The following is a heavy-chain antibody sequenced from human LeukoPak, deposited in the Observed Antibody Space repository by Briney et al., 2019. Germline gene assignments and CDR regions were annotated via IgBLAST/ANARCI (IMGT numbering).Heavy chain of an antibody. J-gene: IGHJ4*02. CDR3: ARQTGSGLFILP. V-gene: IGHV4-39*01. D-gene: IGHD3/OR15-3a*01. CDR1: GDSISTYY. CDR2: IYYTGNT. Sequence: TSETLSLTCTVSGDSISTYYWSWIRQPPGKGLEWIGSIYYTGNTYYNTSLKSRVTISIDTSKNQISLRLTSVTATDTAIYYCARQTGSGLFILPGGQGTLVTVSS.